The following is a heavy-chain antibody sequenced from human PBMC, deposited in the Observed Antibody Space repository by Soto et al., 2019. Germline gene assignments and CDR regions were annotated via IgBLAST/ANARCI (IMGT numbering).Heavy chain of an antibody. V-gene: IGHV1-69*06. CDR2: IIPIFGTA. CDR3: ARASSSTSHFDY. CDR1: GGTLSSYA. J-gene: IGHJ4*02. D-gene: IGHD6-6*01. Sequence: GASVKVSCKASGGTLSSYAISWVRQAPGQGLEWMGGIIPIFGTANYAQKFQGRVTITADKSTSTAYMELSSLRSEDTAVYYCARASSSTSHFDYWGQGTLVTVSS.